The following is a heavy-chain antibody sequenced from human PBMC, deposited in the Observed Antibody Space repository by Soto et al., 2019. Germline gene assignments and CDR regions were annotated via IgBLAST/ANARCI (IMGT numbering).Heavy chain of an antibody. CDR3: ARANATTKSRYYYMDV. CDR2: IWYDGSNK. CDR1: GFTFSSYG. J-gene: IGHJ6*03. Sequence: QVQLVESGGGVVQPGRSLRLSCAASGFTFSSYGMHWVRQAPGKGLEWGAVIWYDGSNKYYADSVKGRFTISRDNSKNTLYLQMNSLRAEDTAVYYCARANATTKSRYYYMDVWGKGTTVTVSS. D-gene: IGHD5-12*01. V-gene: IGHV3-33*01.